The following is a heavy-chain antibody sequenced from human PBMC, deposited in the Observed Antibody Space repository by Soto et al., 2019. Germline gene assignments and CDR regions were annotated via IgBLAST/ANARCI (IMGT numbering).Heavy chain of an antibody. V-gene: IGHV3-33*01. CDR1: GFTFSSYG. Sequence: QVQLVESGGGVVQPGRSLRLSCAASGFTFSSYGMHWVRQAPGKGLEWVAVIWYDGSNKYYADSVKGRFTISRDNSKNTLYLQMNSLRAEDTAVYYCARDSEVTGRIGSYYYYGMDVWGQGTTVTVSS. J-gene: IGHJ6*02. CDR3: ARDSEVTGRIGSYYYYGMDV. D-gene: IGHD5-18*01. CDR2: IWYDGSNK.